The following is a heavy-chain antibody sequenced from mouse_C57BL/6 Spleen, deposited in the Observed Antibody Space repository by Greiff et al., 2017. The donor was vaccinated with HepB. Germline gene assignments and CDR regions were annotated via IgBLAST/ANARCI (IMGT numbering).Heavy chain of an antibody. CDR2: IDPETGGT. CDR3: TRGRTRGDY. J-gene: IGHJ2*01. V-gene: IGHV1-15*01. CDR1: GYTFTDYE. D-gene: IGHD5-1*01. Sequence: VQLQQSGAELVRPGASVTLSCKASGYTFTDYEMHWVKQTPVHGLEWIGAIDPETGGTAYNQKFKGKAILTADKSSSTAYMELRSLTSEDSAVYYCTRGRTRGDYWGQGTTLTVSS.